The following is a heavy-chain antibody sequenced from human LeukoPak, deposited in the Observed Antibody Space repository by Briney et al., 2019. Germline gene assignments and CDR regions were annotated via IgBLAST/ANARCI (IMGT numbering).Heavy chain of an antibody. Sequence: PGGSLRLSCAASGFTFSSYAMHWVRQAPGKGLVWVSRINSDGSSTSYADSVKGRFTISRDNAKNTLYLQMNSLRAEDTAVYYCARLWGIAAELDYWGQGTLVTVSS. CDR3: ARLWGIAAELDY. V-gene: IGHV3-74*01. CDR2: INSDGSST. CDR1: GFTFSSYA. D-gene: IGHD6-13*01. J-gene: IGHJ4*02.